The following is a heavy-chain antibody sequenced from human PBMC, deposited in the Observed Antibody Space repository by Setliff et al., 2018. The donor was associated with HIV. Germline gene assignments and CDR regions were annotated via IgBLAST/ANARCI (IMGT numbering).Heavy chain of an antibody. J-gene: IGHJ4*02. CDR1: GYNFSTYA. D-gene: IGHD1-26*01. Sequence: ASVKVSCKASGYNFSTYALHWVRQAPGQRLEWLGWMNAASGKTKYSEEFQNRIPFTRDTSANIGYLELTKLRSEDMGIYYCVRVRVGGSLYFDFWGQGTPVTVS. CDR3: VRVRVGGSLYFDF. CDR2: MNAASGKT. V-gene: IGHV1-3*03.